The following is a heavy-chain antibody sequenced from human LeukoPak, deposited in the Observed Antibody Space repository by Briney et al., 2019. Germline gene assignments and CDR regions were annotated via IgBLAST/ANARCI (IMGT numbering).Heavy chain of an antibody. V-gene: IGHV4-34*01. Sequence: SETLSLTCAVYGGSFSGYYWSWIRQPPGKGLEWIGEINHSGSTNYNPSLKSRVTISVDTSKNQFSLKLSSVTAADTAVYYCARGPGVYWGQGTLVTVSS. J-gene: IGHJ4*02. CDR3: ARGPGVY. CDR1: GGSFSGYY. D-gene: IGHD3-3*01. CDR2: INHSGST.